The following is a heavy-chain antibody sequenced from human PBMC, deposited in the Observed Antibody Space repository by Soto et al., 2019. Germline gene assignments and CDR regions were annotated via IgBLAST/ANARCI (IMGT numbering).Heavy chain of an antibody. CDR1: GYSFISYW. CDR2: VNAGDSDT. D-gene: IGHD3-22*01. V-gene: IGHV5-51*01. Sequence: GESLKISCKGSGYSFISYWVAWVRQMPGKGLEWMGIVNAGDSDTRYSPSFQGQVTVSADKSISTAYLHWGSLKASDSAMYYCVRPDSNGYYAYWGQGTLVTVSS. J-gene: IGHJ4*02. CDR3: VRPDSNGYYAY.